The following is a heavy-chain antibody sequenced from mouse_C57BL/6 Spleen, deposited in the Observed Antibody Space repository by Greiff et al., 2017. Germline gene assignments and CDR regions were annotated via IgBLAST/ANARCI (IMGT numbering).Heavy chain of an antibody. Sequence: SVAELVRPGASVKLSCTASGFNIKNTYMHWVKQRPEQGLEWIGRIDPANGNTKYAPKFQGKATITADTSSNTAYLQLSSLTSEDTAIYYCARPGITTVVATKYFDVWGTGTTVTVSS. V-gene: IGHV14-3*01. CDR1: GFNIKNTY. CDR2: IDPANGNT. J-gene: IGHJ1*03. D-gene: IGHD1-1*01. CDR3: ARPGITTVVATKYFDV.